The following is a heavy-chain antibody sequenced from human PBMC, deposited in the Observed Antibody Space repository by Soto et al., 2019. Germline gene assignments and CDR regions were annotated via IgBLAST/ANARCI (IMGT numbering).Heavy chain of an antibody. V-gene: IGHV1-3*01. D-gene: IGHD1-26*01. CDR1: GYTFTSYA. CDR3: TREEGGSYDSWFHP. J-gene: IGHJ5*02. Sequence: ASVKVSCKASGYTFTSYAMHWVRQAPGQRLEWMGWINAGNGNTKYSQKFQGRFTISRDNAKNSVSLQMSSLRVEDTAVYFCTREEGGSYDSWFHPWGQGTQVTVSS. CDR2: INAGNGNT.